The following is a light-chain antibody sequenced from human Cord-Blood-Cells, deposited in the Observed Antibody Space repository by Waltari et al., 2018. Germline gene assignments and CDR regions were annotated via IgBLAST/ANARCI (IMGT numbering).Light chain of an antibody. V-gene: IGLV2-8*01. CDR2: EFS. Sequence: SSLTQPPSAPGCHGNAVTISCTGTSSDVWGSNDVSWYQQHPGKAPKLRIYEFSKRPSGVPDRFSGSKSGNTASLTVSGLQAEDEADYYCSSYAGSNNLVFGGGTKLTVL. CDR3: SSYAGSNNLV. J-gene: IGLJ3*02. CDR1: SSDVWGSND.